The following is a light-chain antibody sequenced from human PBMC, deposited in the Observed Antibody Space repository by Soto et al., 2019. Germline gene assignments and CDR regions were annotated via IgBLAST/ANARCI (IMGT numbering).Light chain of an antibody. Sequence: DILMTQPQLSLSVTPGEPASISCRSSQSLLHSNGYNYLDWYLQKPGQSPQLLIYGVSTRVSGVPDRFSGSGSGTDFTLEISRVETDDVGIYYCMQSTQLPPTFGQGTRLEIK. J-gene: IGKJ5*01. CDR2: GVS. CDR1: QSLLHSNGYNY. V-gene: IGKV2D-29*02. CDR3: MQSTQLPPT.